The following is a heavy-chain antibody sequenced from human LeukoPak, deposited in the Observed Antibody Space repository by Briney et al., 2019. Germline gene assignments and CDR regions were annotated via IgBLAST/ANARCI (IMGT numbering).Heavy chain of an antibody. J-gene: IGHJ6*03. CDR1: GGSISSSSYY. Sequence: SETLSLTCTVSGGSISSSSYYWGWIRQPPGKGLEWIGSIYYSGSTYYNPSLKSRVTISVDTSKNQFSLKLSSVTAADTAVYYCARQARAGSSSWYTVSYMDVWGKGTTVTVSS. CDR2: IYYSGST. CDR3: ARQARAGSSSWYTVSYMDV. D-gene: IGHD6-13*01. V-gene: IGHV4-39*01.